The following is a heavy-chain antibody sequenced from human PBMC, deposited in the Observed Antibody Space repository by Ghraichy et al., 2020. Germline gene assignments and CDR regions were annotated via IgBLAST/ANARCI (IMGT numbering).Heavy chain of an antibody. CDR2: IRYDGSNK. CDR1: GFTFSSYG. V-gene: IGHV3-30*02. Sequence: GGSLRLSCAASGFTFSSYGMHWVRQAPGKGLEWVAFIRYDGSNKYYADSVKGRFTISRDNSKNTLYLQMNSLRAEDTAVYYCAKDSLLLSDGSGMGDAFDIWGQGTMVTVSS. CDR3: AKDSLLLSDGSGMGDAFDI. J-gene: IGHJ3*02. D-gene: IGHD3-10*01.